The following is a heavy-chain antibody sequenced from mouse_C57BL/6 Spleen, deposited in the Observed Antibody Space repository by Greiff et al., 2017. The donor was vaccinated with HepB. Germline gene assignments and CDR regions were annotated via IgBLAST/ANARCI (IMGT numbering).Heavy chain of an antibody. CDR2: IYPGDGDT. V-gene: IGHV1-82*01. Sequence: QVQLQQSGPELVKPGASVKISCKASGYAFSSSWMNWVKQRPGKGLEWIGRIYPGDGDTNYNGKFKGKATLTADKSCSTAYMRLSSLTSEDSAVYFCAREEYSNFDYWGQGTTLTVSS. CDR1: GYAFSSSW. J-gene: IGHJ2*01. CDR3: AREEYSNFDY. D-gene: IGHD2-5*01.